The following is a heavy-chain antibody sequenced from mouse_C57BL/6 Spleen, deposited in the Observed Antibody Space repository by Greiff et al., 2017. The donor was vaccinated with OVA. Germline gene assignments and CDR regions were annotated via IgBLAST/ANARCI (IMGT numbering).Heavy chain of an antibody. CDR3: ARSPSDYPYYFDY. CDR2: IYPGDGDT. V-gene: IGHV1-82*01. J-gene: IGHJ2*01. D-gene: IGHD2-4*01. CDR1: GYAFSSSW. Sequence: QVQLQQSGPELVKPGASVKISCKASGYAFSSSWMNWVKQRPGKGLEWIGRIYPGDGDTNYNGKFKGKATLTADKSSSTAYMQLSSLTSEDSAVYFCARSPSDYPYYFDYWGQGTTLTVSS.